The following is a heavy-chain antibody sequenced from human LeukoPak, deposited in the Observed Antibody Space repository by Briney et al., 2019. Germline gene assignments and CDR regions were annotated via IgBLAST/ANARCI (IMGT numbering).Heavy chain of an antibody. CDR2: IIPIFGTA. D-gene: IGHD3-10*01. Sequence: EASVKVSCKASGGTFSSYAISWVRQAPGQGLEWMGGIIPIFGTANYAQKFQGRVTITTDESTSTAYMELSSLRSEDTAVYYCARGRRGLSRQGYNWFDPWGQGTLVTVSS. V-gene: IGHV1-69*05. CDR3: ARGRRGLSRQGYNWFDP. CDR1: GGTFSSYA. J-gene: IGHJ5*02.